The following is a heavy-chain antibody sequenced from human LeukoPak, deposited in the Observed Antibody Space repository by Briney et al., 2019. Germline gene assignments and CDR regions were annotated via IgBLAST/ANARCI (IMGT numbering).Heavy chain of an antibody. V-gene: IGHV1-69*13. CDR1: GGTFSSYA. D-gene: IGHD1-26*01. CDR3: ARDKGGYSGSYYDY. J-gene: IGHJ4*02. Sequence: ASVKVSCKASGGTFSSYAISWVRQAPGQGLEWMGGIIPIFGTANYAQKFQGRVTITADESTSTAYMELSSLRSEDTAVYYCARDKGGYSGSYYDYWGQGTLVTVSS. CDR2: IIPIFGTA.